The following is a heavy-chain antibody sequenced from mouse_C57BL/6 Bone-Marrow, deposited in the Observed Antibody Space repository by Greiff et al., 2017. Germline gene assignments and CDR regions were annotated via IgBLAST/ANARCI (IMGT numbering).Heavy chain of an antibody. J-gene: IGHJ2*01. CDR3: ASPITTVVASDY. CDR1: GYTFTSYG. D-gene: IGHD1-1*01. CDR2: IYPRSGNT. Sequence: QVQLKESGAELARPGASVKLSCKASGYTFTSYGISWVKQRTGQGLEWIGEIYPRSGNTYYNEKFKGKATLTADKSSSTAYMELRSLTSEDSAVYFCASPITTVVASDYWGQGTTLTVSS. V-gene: IGHV1-81*01.